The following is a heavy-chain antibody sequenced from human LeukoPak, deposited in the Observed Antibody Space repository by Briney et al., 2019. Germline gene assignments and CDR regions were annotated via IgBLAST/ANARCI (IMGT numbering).Heavy chain of an antibody. V-gene: IGHV3-74*01. D-gene: IGHD3-22*01. J-gene: IGHJ1*01. Sequence: GGSLRLSCAASGFTFSSYWMHWVRQAPGKGLVWVSRIKSDGSTNYADSVKGRFTISRDNAKNTVSLQMNSLRAEDTGVYYCARAPSEIGGYYPEYFRHWGHGTLVTVSS. CDR3: ARAPSEIGGYYPEYFRH. CDR2: IKSDGST. CDR1: GFTFSSYW.